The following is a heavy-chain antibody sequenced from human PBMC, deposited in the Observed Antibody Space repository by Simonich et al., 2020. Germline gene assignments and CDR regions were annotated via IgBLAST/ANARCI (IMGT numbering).Heavy chain of an antibody. Sequence: EVQLVESGGGLVQPGGSLRLSCAASGFTFSSYEMNWVHQAPGKGLEWVSYISSSGSTIYYADSVKGRFTISRDNAKNSLYLQMNSLRAEDTAVYYCARDFRLQLVEIGTYYYYGMDVWGQGTTVTVSS. D-gene: IGHD6-6*01. CDR3: ARDFRLQLVEIGTYYYYGMDV. CDR2: ISSSGSTI. J-gene: IGHJ6*02. CDR1: GFTFSSYE. V-gene: IGHV3-48*03.